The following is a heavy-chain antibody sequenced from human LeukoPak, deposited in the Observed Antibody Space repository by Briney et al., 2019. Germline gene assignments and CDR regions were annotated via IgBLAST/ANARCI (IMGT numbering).Heavy chain of an antibody. Sequence: SETLSLTCNVSGDSISSYYWTWIRQPAGKGLQWIGRIFTSGSTSYNPSLKSRVTISVDTSKNQFSLKLSSVTAADTAVYYCAREEALLSVNIDPWGQGTLVTVSS. CDR3: AREEALLSVNIDP. CDR1: GDSISSYY. D-gene: IGHD1-26*01. J-gene: IGHJ5*02. CDR2: IFTSGST. V-gene: IGHV4-4*07.